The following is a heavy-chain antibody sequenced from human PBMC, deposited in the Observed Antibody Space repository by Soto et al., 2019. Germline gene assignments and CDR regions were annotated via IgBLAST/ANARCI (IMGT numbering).Heavy chain of an antibody. Sequence: SETLSLTCAVSGYSISLGYYWGWIRQPPGKGLEWIGSIYHSGNTYYNPSLKSRVSISLDTSKNHFSLELTSVTAADTAVYFCARTSIFGVVLNAFDIWGQGTLVTVSS. CDR1: GYSISLGYY. J-gene: IGHJ3*02. CDR3: ARTSIFGVVLNAFDI. D-gene: IGHD3-3*01. CDR2: IYHSGNT. V-gene: IGHV4-38-2*01.